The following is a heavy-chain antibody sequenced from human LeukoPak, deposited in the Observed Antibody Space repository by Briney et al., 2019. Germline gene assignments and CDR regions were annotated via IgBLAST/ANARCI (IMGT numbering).Heavy chain of an antibody. Sequence: PSETLSLTCAVSGGSISSSNWWSWVRQPPGKGLEWIGEIYHSGSTNYNPSLKSRVTISVDKSKNQFSLKLSSVTAADTAVYYCARVLGSGDFHYFDYWGQGTLVTVSS. CDR3: ARVLGSGDFHYFDY. J-gene: IGHJ4*02. D-gene: IGHD2-21*02. CDR1: GGSISSSNW. CDR2: IYHSGST. V-gene: IGHV4-4*02.